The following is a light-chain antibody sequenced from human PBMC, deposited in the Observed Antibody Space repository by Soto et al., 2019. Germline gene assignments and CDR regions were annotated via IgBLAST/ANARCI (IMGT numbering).Light chain of an antibody. CDR2: EVN. V-gene: IGLV2-14*01. J-gene: IGLJ2*01. CDR3: SSFTSSFTDI. Sequence: QSALTQPASVSGSPGQSITISCTGTRSDVGGYNFVSWFQQHPGEAPKLIIYEVNNRPSGVSNRFSGSKSGTMASLIISGLQPEDEADYYCSSFTSSFTDIFGGGTKLTVL. CDR1: RSDVGGYNF.